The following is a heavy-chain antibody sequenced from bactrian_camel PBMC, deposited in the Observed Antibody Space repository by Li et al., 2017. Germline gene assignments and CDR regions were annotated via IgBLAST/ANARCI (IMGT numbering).Heavy chain of an antibody. CDR2: KYTALGIS. J-gene: IGHJ4*01. V-gene: IGHV3S40*01. CDR3: AAKVGLGRWLIDHEYND. D-gene: IGHD1*01. CDR1: GAARSIDC. Sequence: DVQLVESGGGSAQAGGSLRLSCAASGAARSIDCMGWFRQAPGKERETVAAKYTALGISYYADSVKGRFTISQDNAKSTVYLQMNNLNPDDTAMYYCAAKVGLGRWLIDHEYNDWGQGTQVTVS.